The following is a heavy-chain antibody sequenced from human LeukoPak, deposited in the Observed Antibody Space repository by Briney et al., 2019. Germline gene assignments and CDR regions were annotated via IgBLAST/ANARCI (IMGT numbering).Heavy chain of an antibody. CDR1: GFTFGSYS. V-gene: IGHV3-48*01. D-gene: IGHD3-22*01. J-gene: IGHJ5*02. CDR3: ARGKSWYYYDSSGRGGWFDP. CDR2: ISSSSSTI. Sequence: PGGSLRLSCAASGFTFGSYSMNWVRQAPGKGLEWVSYISSSSSTIYYADSVKGRFTISRDNAKNSLYLQMNSLRAEDTAVYYCARGKSWYYYDSSGRGGWFDPWGQGTLVTVSS.